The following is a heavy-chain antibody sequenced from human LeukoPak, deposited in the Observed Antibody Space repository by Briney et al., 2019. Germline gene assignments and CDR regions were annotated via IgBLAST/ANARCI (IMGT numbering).Heavy chain of an antibody. CDR2: IYYSGST. Sequence: SETLSLTCAVYGGSFSGYYWSWIRQHPGKGLEWIGYIYYSGSTYYNPSLKSRVTISVDTSKNQFSLKLSSVTAADTAVYYCARGRLGIVVVPAAIGKLGRHQKPNYAFDIWGQGTMVTVSS. J-gene: IGHJ3*02. D-gene: IGHD2-2*03. CDR1: GGSFSGYY. V-gene: IGHV4-31*11. CDR3: ARGRLGIVVVPAAIGKLGRHQKPNYAFDI.